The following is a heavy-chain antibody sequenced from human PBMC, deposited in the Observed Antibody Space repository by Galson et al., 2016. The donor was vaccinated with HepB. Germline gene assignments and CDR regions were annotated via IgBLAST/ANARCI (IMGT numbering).Heavy chain of an antibody. CDR1: GYFFTNYW. Sequence: QSGAAVKKPGESPRISCKGSGYFFTNYWIGWVRQMPGKGLEWMGVIYPRDSDTRYSPSFQGQVTISADKSTSTAYLQWSSLKASDTAIYYCARRGVAHSFDYWGQGTLVTVSS. V-gene: IGHV5-51*01. CDR2: IYPRDSDT. CDR3: ARRGVAHSFDY. J-gene: IGHJ4*02. D-gene: IGHD5-12*01.